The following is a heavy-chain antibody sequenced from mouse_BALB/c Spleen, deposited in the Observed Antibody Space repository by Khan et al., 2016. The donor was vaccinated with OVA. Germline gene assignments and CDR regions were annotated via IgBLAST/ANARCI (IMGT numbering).Heavy chain of an antibody. CDR3: ARQYYYHYNIMDY. V-gene: IGHV2-6-1*01. Sequence: QVQLKQSGPGLVAPSQSLSITCTISGFSLTNYGVHWVRQPPGKGLEWLGVIWNDGNTAYNSALKSRLTISKDNFKSHVFLKMNSLHTDDTATYFGARQYYYHYNIMDYWGQGTSVTVSS. D-gene: IGHD1-1*02. CDR2: IWNDGNT. J-gene: IGHJ4*01. CDR1: GFSLTNYG.